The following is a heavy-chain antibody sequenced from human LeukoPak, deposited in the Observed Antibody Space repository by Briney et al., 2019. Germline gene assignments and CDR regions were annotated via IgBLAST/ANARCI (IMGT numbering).Heavy chain of an antibody. D-gene: IGHD1-26*01. V-gene: IGHV4-38-2*02. CDR1: GYSISSGNY. J-gene: IGHJ4*02. CDR2: NYHSGST. Sequence: PSETLSLTCTVSGYSISSGNYWGWIRQPPGKGLEWIGSNYHSGSTYYNPSLKSRVIISVDTSKDQFSLKLSSVTAADTAVYYCARGTGRYYYFDYWGQGTLVTVSS. CDR3: ARGTGRYYYFDY.